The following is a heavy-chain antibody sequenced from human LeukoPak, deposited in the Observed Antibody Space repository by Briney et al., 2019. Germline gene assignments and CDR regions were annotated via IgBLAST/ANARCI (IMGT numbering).Heavy chain of an antibody. D-gene: IGHD3-9*01. CDR1: GYTFTSYG. J-gene: IGHJ4*02. CDR2: ISAYNGNT. CDR3: ARGSYYDILTGYTRGLYYFDY. Sequence: ASVKVSCKASGYTFTSYGISWVRQAPGQGLEWMGWISAYNGNTNYARKLQGRVTMTTDTSTSTAYMELRSLRSDDTAVYYCARGSYYDILTGYTRGLYYFDYWGQGTLVTVSS. V-gene: IGHV1-18*01.